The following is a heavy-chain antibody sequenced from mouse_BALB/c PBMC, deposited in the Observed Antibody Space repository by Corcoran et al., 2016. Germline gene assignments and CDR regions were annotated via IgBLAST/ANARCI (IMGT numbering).Heavy chain of an antibody. CDR1: GYSITSGFY. V-gene: IGHV3-6*02. Sequence: DVQLQESGPGLVKPSQSPSLTCSVTGYSITSGFYWNWIRQFPGNKLEWMGYIGYDGNNNYNPSLKNRVSITRDTSKNQFFLNLNSVTTEDTATYYCAREVYYGSSYCFAYWGQGTLVTVSA. CDR2: IGYDGNN. D-gene: IGHD1-1*01. CDR3: AREVYYGSSYCFAY. J-gene: IGHJ3*01.